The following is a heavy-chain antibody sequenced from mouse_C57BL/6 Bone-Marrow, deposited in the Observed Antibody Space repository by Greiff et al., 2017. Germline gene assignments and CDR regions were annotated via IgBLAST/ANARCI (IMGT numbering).Heavy chain of an antibody. CDR3: ARSGTAQAAWFAY. V-gene: IGHV1-64*01. CDR1: GYTFTSYW. D-gene: IGHD3-2*02. J-gene: IGHJ3*01. Sequence: VPLHQSGAELVKPGASVKLSCKASGYTFTSYWMHWVKPRPGPGLEWIGMIHPNSGSTNYNEKFKSKATLNVDKSSSTAYMQRSSLTSEDSAVYYCARSGTAQAAWFAYWGQGTLVTVSA. CDR2: IHPNSGST.